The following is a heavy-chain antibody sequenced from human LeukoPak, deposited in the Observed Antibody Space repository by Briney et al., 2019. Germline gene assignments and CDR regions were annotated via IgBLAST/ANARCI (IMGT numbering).Heavy chain of an antibody. CDR3: ASSRSRGSGSYWFYFDY. Sequence: ASVKVSCKASGYTFTSYGISWVRQAPGQGLEWMGWISAYNGNTNYAQELQGRVTMTTDTSTGTAYMELRRLRSDDTAVYYCASSRSRGSGSYWFYFDYWGQGTLVTVSS. D-gene: IGHD3-10*01. CDR2: ISAYNGNT. J-gene: IGHJ4*02. V-gene: IGHV1-18*01. CDR1: GYTFTSYG.